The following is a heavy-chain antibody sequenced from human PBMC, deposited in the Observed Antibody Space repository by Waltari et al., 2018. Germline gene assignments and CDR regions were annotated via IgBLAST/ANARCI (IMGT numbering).Heavy chain of an antibody. CDR1: GDSISSYY. D-gene: IGHD6-13*01. J-gene: IGHJ2*01. CDR2: VYRSGST. Sequence: QVQLQESGPGLMKPSETLSLTCSVSGDSISSYYWSWIRQPAGKGLEWIGRVYRSGSTNHNPSLKSRVTMSIDTSKNQLSLKVHSGTAADTAVYYCARHAYSSSWYWYFDLWGRGTLVTVSS. V-gene: IGHV4-4*07. CDR3: ARHAYSSSWYWYFDL.